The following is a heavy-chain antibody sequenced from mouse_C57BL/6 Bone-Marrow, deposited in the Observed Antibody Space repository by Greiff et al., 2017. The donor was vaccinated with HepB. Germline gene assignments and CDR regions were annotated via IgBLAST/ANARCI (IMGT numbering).Heavy chain of an antibody. Sequence: QVQLKESGPGLVAPSQSLSITCTVSGFSLTSYGVHWVRQPPGKGLEWLVVIWSDGSTTYNSAIKSRLSISKDNSKSQVFLKMNSLQTDDTAMYYGAKHYDGSSYWYFDVWGTGTTVTVSS. CDR2: IWSDGST. V-gene: IGHV2-6-1*01. CDR1: GFSLTSYG. D-gene: IGHD1-1*01. CDR3: AKHYDGSSYWYFDV. J-gene: IGHJ1*03.